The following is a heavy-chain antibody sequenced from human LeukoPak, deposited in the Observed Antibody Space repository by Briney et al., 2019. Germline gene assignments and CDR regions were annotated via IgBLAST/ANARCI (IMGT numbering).Heavy chain of an antibody. CDR3: ARRSAGTHFDY. D-gene: IGHD4-23*01. Sequence: GESLKISCKGSGYSFTSYWIGWVRQMPGKGLELMGIIYPGDSDTRYSPSFQGQVTISADKSISTAYLQRSSLKASETALYYCARRSAGTHFDYWGQGTLVTVSS. J-gene: IGHJ4*02. V-gene: IGHV5-51*01. CDR1: GYSFTSYW. CDR2: IYPGDSDT.